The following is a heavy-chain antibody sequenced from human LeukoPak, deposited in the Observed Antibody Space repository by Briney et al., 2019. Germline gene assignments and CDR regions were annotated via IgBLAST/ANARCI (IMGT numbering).Heavy chain of an antibody. CDR3: ARDRDYYGSGSSNFDY. CDR1: GFTFSSYG. Sequence: PGGSLRPSCAASGFTFSSYGMHWVRQAPGKGLEWVAVIWYDGSNKYYADSVKSRFTISRDNSKNTLYLQMNSLRAEDTAVYYCARDRDYYGSGSSNFDYWGQGTLVTVSS. J-gene: IGHJ4*02. CDR2: IWYDGSNK. V-gene: IGHV3-33*08. D-gene: IGHD3-10*01.